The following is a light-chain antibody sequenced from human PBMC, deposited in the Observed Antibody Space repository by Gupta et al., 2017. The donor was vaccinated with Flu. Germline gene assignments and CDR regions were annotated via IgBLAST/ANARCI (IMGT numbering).Light chain of an antibody. CDR2: KAS. J-gene: IGKJ2*03. CDR1: QSISSW. Sequence: DIQMTQSPSTLSASVGDRVTITCRASQSISSWLAWYQQKPGKAPKLLIYKASSLESGVPSRFSGSGSGTEFTLTIISLQPDDFATYHCQQYNSYSYSFGQGTKLEIK. V-gene: IGKV1-5*03. CDR3: QQYNSYSYS.